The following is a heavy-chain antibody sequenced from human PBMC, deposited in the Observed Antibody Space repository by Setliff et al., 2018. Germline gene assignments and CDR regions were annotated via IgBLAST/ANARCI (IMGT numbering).Heavy chain of an antibody. D-gene: IGHD1-1*01. CDR2: ISGTDSNT. CDR1: GFTFNNYA. J-gene: IGHJ4*02. CDR3: ARDQARWLVAAGTFDY. V-gene: IGHV3-23*01. Sequence: GGSLRLSCAASGFTFNNYAMNWVRQAPGKGLEWVSTISGTDSNTDYADSVKGRFTISRDNSINTVFLQMDSLRAEDTAIYYCARDQARWLVAAGTFDYWGQGVLVNVSS.